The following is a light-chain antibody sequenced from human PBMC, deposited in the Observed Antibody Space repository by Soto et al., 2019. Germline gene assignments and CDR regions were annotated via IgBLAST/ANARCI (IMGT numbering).Light chain of an antibody. V-gene: IGKV3-20*01. CDR3: QQYGTSPYT. CDR2: GAS. CDR1: QSLSSNS. J-gene: IGKJ2*01. Sequence: EIVLTQSPGTLSLSPGERATLSCGASQSLSSNSLAWYQQKPGQAPRLLIYGASSRATDIPDRFSGSGSGTDFTLTISRLEPKDFAVYYCQQYGTSPYTFGQGTKLEIK.